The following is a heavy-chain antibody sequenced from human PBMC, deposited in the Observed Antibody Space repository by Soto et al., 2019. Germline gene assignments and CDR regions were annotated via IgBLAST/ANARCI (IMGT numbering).Heavy chain of an antibody. J-gene: IGHJ3*02. CDR2: IYYSGST. D-gene: IGHD2-15*01. Sequence: SEILSLTCTVSGDSISSSSYYWGWIRQPPGKGLEWIGSIYYSGSTYYNPSLKSRVTISVDTSKNQFSLKLSSVTAADTAVYYCARPDGGAYCSGGSCYSDAFDIWGQGTMVTVSS. CDR1: GDSISSSSYY. CDR3: ARPDGGAYCSGGSCYSDAFDI. V-gene: IGHV4-39*01.